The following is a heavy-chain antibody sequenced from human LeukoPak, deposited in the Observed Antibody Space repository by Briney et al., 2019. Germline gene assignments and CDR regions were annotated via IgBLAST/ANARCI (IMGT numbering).Heavy chain of an antibody. CDR2: INANNGGT. D-gene: IGHD1-26*01. Sequence: ASVKVSCTASGYTFTASYIHWVRQAPGQGLEWMGWINANNGGTTYAQRLQGRVTMTRDTSISTAYMDLSRLTSDDTAVYYCARLGQVILPNDAFDIWRQGTMVTVSS. CDR3: ARLGQVILPNDAFDI. CDR1: GYTFTASY. J-gene: IGHJ3*02. V-gene: IGHV1-2*02.